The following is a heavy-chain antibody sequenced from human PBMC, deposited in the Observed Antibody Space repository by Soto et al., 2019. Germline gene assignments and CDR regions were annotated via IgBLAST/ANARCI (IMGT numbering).Heavy chain of an antibody. CDR1: GYTFTSYW. Sequence: PGESLKISCQAFGYTFTSYWITWVRQMPGKGLEWMGRIDPSHSFTDYNPSFEGHVILSVDLSKNTAYLHWSSLKAPDTAMSYCFILYGAARRGFDYWGPGTLVTVSS. CDR2: IDPSHSFT. V-gene: IGHV5-10-1*01. CDR3: FILYGAARRGFDY. J-gene: IGHJ4*02. D-gene: IGHD2-8*01.